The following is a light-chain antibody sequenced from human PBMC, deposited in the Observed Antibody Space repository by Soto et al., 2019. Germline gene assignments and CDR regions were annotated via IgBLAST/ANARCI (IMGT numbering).Light chain of an antibody. CDR2: DVS. CDR1: SSDVGGYNY. V-gene: IGLV2-14*01. CDR3: SSFRSSSTLYV. Sequence: QSVLTQPASVSGSPGQSITISCTGTSSDVGGYNYVSWYQQHPGKDPKLMIYDVSNRPSGVSNRFSGSKSGNTASLTISGLQAEDEADYYCSSFRSSSTLYVFGTGTQLTVL. J-gene: IGLJ1*01.